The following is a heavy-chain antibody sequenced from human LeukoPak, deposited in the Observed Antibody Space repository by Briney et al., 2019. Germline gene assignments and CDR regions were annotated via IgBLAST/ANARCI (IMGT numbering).Heavy chain of an antibody. CDR1: GFTFSSYA. D-gene: IGHD6-6*01. CDR3: ARSIAARPDWFDP. J-gene: IGHJ5*02. Sequence: GGSLRLSCAASGFTFSSYAMSGVRQAPGKGLEWVSAISGSGGSTYYADSVKGRFTISRDNSKNTLYLQMNSLRAEDTAVYYCARSIAARPDWFDPWGQGTLVTVSS. V-gene: IGHV3-23*01. CDR2: ISGSGGST.